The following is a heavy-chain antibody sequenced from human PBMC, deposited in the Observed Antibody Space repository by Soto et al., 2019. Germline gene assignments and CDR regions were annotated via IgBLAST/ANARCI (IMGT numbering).Heavy chain of an antibody. CDR2: INPNSGDT. CDR1: GNTFTGYY. CDR3: ARAWNNKAFVY. J-gene: IGHJ4*02. V-gene: IGHV1-2*02. D-gene: IGHD1-1*01. Sequence: GASVKVSCKASGNTFTGYYMHWVRQAPGQGLEWMGWINPNSGDTNYAQKFQGRVTMTRDTSISTVYMELSRLRSDDTAVYYCARAWNNKAFVYWGQGTLVTVSS.